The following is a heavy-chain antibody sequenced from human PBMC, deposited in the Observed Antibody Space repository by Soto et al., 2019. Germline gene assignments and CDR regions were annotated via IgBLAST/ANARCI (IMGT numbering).Heavy chain of an antibody. D-gene: IGHD5-12*01. V-gene: IGHV3-21*01. J-gene: IGHJ2*01. CDR2: ISSSSSYI. CDR1: GFTFSSYS. Sequence: GGSLRLSCAASGFTFSSYSMNWVRQAPGKGLEWVSSISSSSSYIYYADSVKGRFTISRDNAKNSLYLQMNSLRAEDTAVYYCAIASVEMATTGNFDLWGRGTLVTVSS. CDR3: AIASVEMATTGNFDL.